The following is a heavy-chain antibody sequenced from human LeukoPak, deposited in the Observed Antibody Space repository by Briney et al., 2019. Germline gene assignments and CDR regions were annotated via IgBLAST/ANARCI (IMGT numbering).Heavy chain of an antibody. Sequence: PGGSLRLSCAASGFTFSSYGMHWVRQAPGKGLEWVAVISYDGSNKYYADSVKGRFTISRDNSKNTLYLQMNSLRAEDTAVYYCARDPRVTMIVVDPNYYYYYGMDVWGHGTTVTVSS. CDR1: GFTFSSYG. CDR2: ISYDGSNK. CDR3: ARDPRVTMIVVDPNYYYYYGMDV. J-gene: IGHJ6*02. D-gene: IGHD3-22*01. V-gene: IGHV3-30*03.